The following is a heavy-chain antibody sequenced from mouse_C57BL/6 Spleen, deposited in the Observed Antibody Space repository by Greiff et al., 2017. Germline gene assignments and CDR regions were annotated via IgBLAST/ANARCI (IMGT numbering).Heavy chain of an antibody. V-gene: IGHV1-50*01. J-gene: IGHJ3*01. D-gene: IGHD2-3*01. CDR2: IDPSDSYT. Sequence: VQLQQPGAELVKPGASVKLSCKASGYTFTSYWMQWVKQRPGQGLEWIGEIDPSDSYTNYNQKFKGKANLTVDTSSSTAYMQLSSLTSEDSAVYYCAREVYDGYYTSYWGQGTLVTVSA. CDR3: AREVYDGYYTSY. CDR1: GYTFTSYW.